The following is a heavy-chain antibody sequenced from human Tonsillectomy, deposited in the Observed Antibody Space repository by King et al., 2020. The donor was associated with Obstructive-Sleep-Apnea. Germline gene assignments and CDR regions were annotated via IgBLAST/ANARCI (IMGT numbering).Heavy chain of an antibody. CDR2: ISWNSVSI. Sequence: VQLVESGGGLVQPGRSLRLSCAASGFTFDDYAMHWVRQAPGKGLEWVSGISWNSVSIGSAESVKGRCTISRDNAKNSLYLQMNSLRAEDTALYYCAKVKWGGDCSNFDYWGQGTLVTVSS. V-gene: IGHV3-9*01. J-gene: IGHJ4*02. D-gene: IGHD2-21*02. CDR1: GFTFDDYA. CDR3: AKVKWGGDCSNFDY.